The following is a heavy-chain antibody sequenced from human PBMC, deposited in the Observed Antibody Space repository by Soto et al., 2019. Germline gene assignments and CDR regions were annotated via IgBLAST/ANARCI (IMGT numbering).Heavy chain of an antibody. V-gene: IGHV4-31*03. J-gene: IGHJ6*02. CDR3: ARDRQIFDYFASGSGGTDV. D-gene: IGHD3-10*01. Sequence: QVQLQESGPGLVKPSQTLSLTCTVSGVSISSGGFYWNWIRQRPGKGLEWMGYIHYTERAYYNPSLKSRITISVYTSNNQFSLKLNSVTAADTGVYYCARDRQIFDYFASGSGGTDVWGQGTTVTVSS. CDR2: IHYTERA. CDR1: GVSISSGGFY.